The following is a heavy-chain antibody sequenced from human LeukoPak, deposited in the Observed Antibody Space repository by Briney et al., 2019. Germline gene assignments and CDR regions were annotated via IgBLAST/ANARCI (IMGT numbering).Heavy chain of an antibody. D-gene: IGHD3-9*01. CDR2: VSDNGGVT. CDR1: GVTFRSYL. CDR3: ARGTLAGYFLGY. J-gene: IGHJ4*02. Sequence: GGSLRLSCAASGVTFRSYLMTWVRQAPGKGLEWVSDVSDNGGVTSYADSVKGRFSISRDNAKNTVYLQMDSLRAEDTAQYYCARGTLAGYFLGYWGQGNLVTVSS. V-gene: IGHV3-23*01.